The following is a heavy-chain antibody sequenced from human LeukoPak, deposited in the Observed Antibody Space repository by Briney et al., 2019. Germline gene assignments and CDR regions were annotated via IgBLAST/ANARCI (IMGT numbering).Heavy chain of an antibody. CDR2: LTTTSTHM. Sequence: GGSLRLSCAASGFTFSTYTMNWVRQAPGKGQEWVSSLTTTSTHMYYADSVEGRFTISRDDAKNSLYLQMDSLRADDTAVYYCARGRDALDIWGQGTRVTVSS. V-gene: IGHV3-21*01. CDR3: ARGRDALDI. J-gene: IGHJ3*02. CDR1: GFTFSTYT.